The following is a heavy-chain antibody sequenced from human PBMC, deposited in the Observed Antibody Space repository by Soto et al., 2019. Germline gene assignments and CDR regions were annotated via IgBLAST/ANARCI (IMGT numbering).Heavy chain of an antibody. J-gene: IGHJ4*02. CDR2: IKQDGSEK. D-gene: IGHD5-12*01. Sequence: EVQLVESGGGLVQPGGSLRLSCAASGFTFSSYWMTWVRQAPGKGLEWVANIKQDGSEKYYVDSVKGRFTISRDNAKNSLYLQMNSLRVDDTAMYYCARGDLATDYWGQGTLVTVSS. CDR3: ARGDLATDY. V-gene: IGHV3-7*04. CDR1: GFTFSSYW.